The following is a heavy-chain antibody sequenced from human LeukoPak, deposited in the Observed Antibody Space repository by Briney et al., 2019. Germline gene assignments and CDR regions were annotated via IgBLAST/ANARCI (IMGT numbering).Heavy chain of an antibody. D-gene: IGHD3-22*01. CDR1: GFTFSSYG. J-gene: IGHJ4*02. CDR2: IWYDGSNK. Sequence: GRSLRLSCAASGFTFSSYGMHWVRQAPGKGLEWVAVIWYDGSNKYYADSVKGRFTISRDNSKNTLYLQMNSLRAEDTAVYYCARDKRDSSGYYLLDYWGQGTLVTVSS. CDR3: ARDKRDSSGYYLLDY. V-gene: IGHV3-33*01.